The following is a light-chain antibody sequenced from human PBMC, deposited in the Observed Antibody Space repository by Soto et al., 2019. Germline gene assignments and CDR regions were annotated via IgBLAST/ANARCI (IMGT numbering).Light chain of an antibody. V-gene: IGLV1-40*01. Sequence: QSVLTQPPSVSGAPGQRVTISCTGSSSNIGAGYDVHWYQQLPGTAPKLLIYGNSNRPSGVPDRFSGSKSGTAASLAITGLQAEDEADDYCQSYDSSLSALYVFGTGTKLTVL. CDR1: SSNIGAGYD. J-gene: IGLJ1*01. CDR2: GNS. CDR3: QSYDSSLSALYV.